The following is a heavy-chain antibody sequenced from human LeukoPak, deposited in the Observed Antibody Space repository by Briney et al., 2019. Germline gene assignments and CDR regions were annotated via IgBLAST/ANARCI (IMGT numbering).Heavy chain of an antibody. CDR2: IIPIFGTA. D-gene: IGHD3-22*01. J-gene: IGHJ4*02. Sequence: SVKVSCKVSGGTFSSYAISWVRQAPGQGLEWMGRIIPIFGTANYAQKFQGRVTITTDESTSTAYMELNSLRSEDTAVYYCARELYDSSGYQARSFDYWGQGTLVTVSS. V-gene: IGHV1-69*05. CDR1: GGTFSSYA. CDR3: ARELYDSSGYQARSFDY.